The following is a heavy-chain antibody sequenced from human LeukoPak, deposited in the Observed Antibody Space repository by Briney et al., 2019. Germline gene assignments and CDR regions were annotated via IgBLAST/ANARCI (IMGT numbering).Heavy chain of an antibody. CDR1: GGSISSYY. D-gene: IGHD3-3*01. V-gene: IGHV4-59*01. J-gene: IGHJ3*02. CDR2: IYYSGST. CDR3: AREGPWREEAAFDI. Sequence: SETLSLTCTVSGGSISSYYWSWIRQPPGKGLEWIGYIYYSGSTNYNPSLKSRVTISVDTSKNQFSLKLSSVTAADTAVYYCAREGPWREEAAFDIWGQGTMVTVSS.